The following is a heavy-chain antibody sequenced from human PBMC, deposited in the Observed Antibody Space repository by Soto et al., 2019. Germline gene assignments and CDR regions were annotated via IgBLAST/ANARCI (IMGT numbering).Heavy chain of an antibody. CDR2: MSRTGDNT. Sequence: WGSLRLSCAASGFTFSIYAMTWVRQSPGKGLEWVSSMSRTGDNTYYADSVKGRFTISRDNSKNTLYLQMNSLRAEDTAIYYCAKDQSNSNPLYYFDLWGPGTLVTVSS. V-gene: IGHV3-23*01. CDR1: GFTFSIYA. J-gene: IGHJ4*02. D-gene: IGHD3-22*01. CDR3: AKDQSNSNPLYYFDL.